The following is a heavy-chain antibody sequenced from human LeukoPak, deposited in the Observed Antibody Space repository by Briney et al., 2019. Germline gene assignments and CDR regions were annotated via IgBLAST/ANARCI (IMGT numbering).Heavy chain of an antibody. J-gene: IGHJ4*02. CDR2: IKDNGGGT. CDR1: GFTFSTYA. Sequence: GGSLRLSCAASGFTFSTYAMHWVRQAPGKGLEYVSAIKDNGGGTYYASSVQGRFTVSRDNSRSTLYLQMDSLRPDDMAIYYCARVQSTVRGIQGPFDLWSQGTLVTVS. D-gene: IGHD3-10*01. CDR3: ARVQSTVRGIQGPFDL. V-gene: IGHV3-64*01.